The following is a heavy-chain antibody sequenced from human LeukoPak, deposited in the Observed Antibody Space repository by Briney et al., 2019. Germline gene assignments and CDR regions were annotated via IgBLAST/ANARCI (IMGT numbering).Heavy chain of an antibody. Sequence: GGSLRLSCAASGFTFSTYAMTWVRQAPGKGLEWVSAISGSGGSTYYADSVKGRFTISRDNSKNTLYLQMNSLRAEDTAVYYCAKAMHTAMVTVGDYWGQGTLVTVSS. CDR2: ISGSGGST. CDR1: GFTFSTYA. D-gene: IGHD5-18*01. V-gene: IGHV3-23*01. J-gene: IGHJ4*02. CDR3: AKAMHTAMVTVGDY.